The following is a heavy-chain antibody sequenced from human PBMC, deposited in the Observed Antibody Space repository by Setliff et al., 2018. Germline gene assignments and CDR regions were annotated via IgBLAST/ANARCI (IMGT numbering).Heavy chain of an antibody. J-gene: IGHJ3*02. CDR1: GYIFTNYY. D-gene: IGHD6-19*01. Sequence: ASVKVSCKTSGYIFTNYYIHWVRQAPGQGLEWMGWINANTGGTREVQKFQGRVAMTRDTSIDTAYMEVNRLTYDDTAVYYCARVGGYASAWHGIEAFDIWGQGTKVTVSS. CDR3: ARVGGYASAWHGIEAFDI. V-gene: IGHV1-2*02. CDR2: INANTGGT.